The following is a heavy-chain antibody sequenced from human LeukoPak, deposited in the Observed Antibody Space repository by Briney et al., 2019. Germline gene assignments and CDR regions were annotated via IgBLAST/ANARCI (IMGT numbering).Heavy chain of an antibody. CDR2: FSGSGGSI. CDR3: AKEASSSWVRRGYFQH. J-gene: IGHJ1*01. V-gene: IGHV3-23*01. Sequence: GVSQRLLCAPWRFTFSSYAMSWVPQAPGKGLVWLSSFSGSGGSIYYAVSVKGGYTISRDNSKNTLYLKMNSLRAEDTAVYYCAKEASSSWVRRGYFQHWGQGTQVTVPS. CDR1: RFTFSSYA. D-gene: IGHD6-13*01.